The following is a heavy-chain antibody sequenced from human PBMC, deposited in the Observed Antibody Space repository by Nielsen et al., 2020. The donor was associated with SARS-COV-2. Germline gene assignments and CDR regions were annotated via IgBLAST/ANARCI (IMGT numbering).Heavy chain of an antibody. CDR3: ARGDLVVVPSPLLGLVPIFYSFYLDV. Sequence: SETLSLTCAVSGASVSSHDWWTWVRQSPGKGLEWIGEVSHSGSTNYNPSLKSRVTLSMDKSKNQFSLRLTSVSAADTAVYFCARGDLVVVPSPLLGLVPIFYSFYLDVWGKGTTVIVSS. V-gene: IGHV4-4*02. D-gene: IGHD2-2*02. CDR1: GASVSSHDW. J-gene: IGHJ6*03. CDR2: VSHSGST.